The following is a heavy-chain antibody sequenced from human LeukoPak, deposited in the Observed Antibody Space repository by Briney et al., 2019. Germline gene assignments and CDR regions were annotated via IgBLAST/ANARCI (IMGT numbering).Heavy chain of an antibody. V-gene: IGHV3-66*01. CDR3: AGGKCGGDCYSQYYLDY. CDR1: GFTVSSNY. J-gene: IGHJ4*02. D-gene: IGHD2-21*02. Sequence: GGSLRLSCAASGFTVSSNYMTWVRQAPGKGLEWVSFIYRGGSTSYADSMKARFTISRDNSKNTLYLQMNSLRAEDTAVYYCAGGKCGGDCYSQYYLDYWGQGTLVTVSS. CDR2: IYRGGST.